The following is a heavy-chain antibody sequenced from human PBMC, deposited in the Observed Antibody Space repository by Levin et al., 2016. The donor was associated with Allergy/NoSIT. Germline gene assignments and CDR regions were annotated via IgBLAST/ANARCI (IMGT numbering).Heavy chain of an antibody. CDR3: AGGLGGLRFAPVGYYYGMDV. CDR1: GFTFSDYY. J-gene: IGHJ6*02. CDR2: ISSSGSTI. Sequence: GGSLRLSCAASGFTFSDYYMSWIRQAPGKGLEWVSYISSSGSTIYYADSVKGRFTISRDNAKNSLYLQMNSLRAEDTAVYYCAGGLGGLRFAPVGYYYGMDVWGQGTTVTVSS. D-gene: IGHD5-12*01. V-gene: IGHV3-11*01.